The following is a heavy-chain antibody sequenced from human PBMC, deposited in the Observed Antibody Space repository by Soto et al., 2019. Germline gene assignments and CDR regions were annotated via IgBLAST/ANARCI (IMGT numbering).Heavy chain of an antibody. CDR3: AKGHSSSWQYFDY. V-gene: IGHV3-30*18. J-gene: IGHJ4*02. D-gene: IGHD6-13*01. CDR2: ISYDGSNK. Sequence: GGSRRLSCAASGFTFSSYGMHWVRQAPGKGLEWVAVISYDGSNKYYADSVKGRFTISRDNSKNTLYLQMNSLRAEDTAVYYCAKGHSSSWQYFDYWGQGTLVTVSS. CDR1: GFTFSSYG.